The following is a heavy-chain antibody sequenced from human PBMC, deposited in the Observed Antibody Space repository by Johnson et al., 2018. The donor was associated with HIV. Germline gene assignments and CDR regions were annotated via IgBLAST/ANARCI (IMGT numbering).Heavy chain of an antibody. CDR1: GFTFSSYA. V-gene: IGHV3-30-3*01. CDR3: ATNTVVRGIIITYHSFDI. Sequence: QVQLVESGGGVVQPGRSLRLSCAASGFTFSSYAMHWVRQAPGKGLEWVAVISYDGGNKYYADAVKGRFTISRDNSKNTLYPQMNSLRADDTAVYYCATNTVVRGIIITYHSFDIWGQGTMVTVSS. CDR2: ISYDGGNK. J-gene: IGHJ3*02. D-gene: IGHD3-10*01.